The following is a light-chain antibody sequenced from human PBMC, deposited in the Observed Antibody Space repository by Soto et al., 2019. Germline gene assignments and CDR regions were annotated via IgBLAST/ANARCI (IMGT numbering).Light chain of an antibody. CDR1: SSNIGSNS. CDR3: SAWDDSLNVVI. CDR2: SNN. J-gene: IGLJ2*01. Sequence: QSVLTQPPSASGTPGKRVTISCSGSSSNIGSNSVNWYQQFPGTAPKLLIYSNNQRPAGVPDRFSGSKSGTSASLAISGLQSEDEAEYYCSAWDDSLNVVIFGGGTKLTVL. V-gene: IGLV1-44*01.